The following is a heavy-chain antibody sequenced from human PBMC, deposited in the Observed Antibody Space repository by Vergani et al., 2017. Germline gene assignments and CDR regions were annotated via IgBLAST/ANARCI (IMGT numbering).Heavy chain of an antibody. CDR1: VFTFSTAL. Sequence: EVQLVESGGGLVKPGGSLRLSCAASVFTFSTALMSWVRQAPGRGLEWVGRIKSKTDGRTTDYAAPVKGRFTIKRDDSKNTRYLQMNRLKTEDTAVYYCTTDPVGGDYVDYGGQGTLVTVSS. CDR3: TTDPVGGDYVDY. D-gene: IGHD4-23*01. CDR2: IKSKTDGRTT. V-gene: IGHV3-15*01. J-gene: IGHJ4*02.